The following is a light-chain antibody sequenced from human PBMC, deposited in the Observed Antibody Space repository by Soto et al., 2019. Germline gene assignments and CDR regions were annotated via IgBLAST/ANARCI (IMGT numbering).Light chain of an antibody. CDR2: GAS. V-gene: IGKV3-20*01. J-gene: IGKJ1*01. Sequence: EIVLTQSPGTLSLSPGERATLSCRANQSVSSRYLAWYQQKPGQAPRLLISGASTRATGIPDRFSGSGSGTHFTLTISRPEPEDFPVYYCQQYGNSRWTFGQGTKVEIK. CDR1: QSVSSRY. CDR3: QQYGNSRWT.